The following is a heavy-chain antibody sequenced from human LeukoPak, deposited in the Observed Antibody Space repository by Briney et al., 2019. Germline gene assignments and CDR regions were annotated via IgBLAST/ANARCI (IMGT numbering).Heavy chain of an antibody. Sequence: SETLSLTCTVSGYSISSGYYWGWIRQPPGKGLEWIGSIYHSGSTYYNPSLKSRVTISVDTSKNQFSLKLSSVTAADTAVYYCARGRRPSYYYGSGSVVDYWGQGTLVTVSS. CDR1: GYSISSGYY. V-gene: IGHV4-38-2*02. CDR2: IYHSGST. J-gene: IGHJ4*02. CDR3: ARGRRPSYYYGSGSVVDY. D-gene: IGHD3-10*01.